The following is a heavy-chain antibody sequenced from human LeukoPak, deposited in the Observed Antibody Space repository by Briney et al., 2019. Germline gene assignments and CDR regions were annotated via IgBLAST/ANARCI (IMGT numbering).Heavy chain of an antibody. D-gene: IGHD7-27*01. CDR3: ARDPSGHWYFDL. CDR1: GFTFSSYG. CDR2: IRYDGSNK. J-gene: IGHJ2*01. V-gene: IGHV3-30*02. Sequence: GGSLRLSCAASGFTFSSYGMHWVRQAPGKGLEWVAFIRYDGSNKYYADSVKGRFTISRDNSKNTLYLQMNSLRAEDTAVYYCARDPSGHWYFDLWGRGTLVTVSS.